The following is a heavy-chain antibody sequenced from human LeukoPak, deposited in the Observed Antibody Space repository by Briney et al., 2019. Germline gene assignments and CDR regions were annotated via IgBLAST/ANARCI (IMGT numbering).Heavy chain of an antibody. CDR3: AKDPPTAMVSPTYYFDY. D-gene: IGHD5-18*01. CDR2: ISGSGGST. V-gene: IGHV3-23*01. Sequence: QTGGSLRLSCAASGFTFSSYAMSWVRQAPGKGLEWVSAISGSGGSTYYADSVKGRFTISRDNSKNTLYLQMNSLRAEDTAVYYCAKDPPTAMVSPTYYFDYWGQGTLVTVSS. J-gene: IGHJ4*02. CDR1: GFTFSSYA.